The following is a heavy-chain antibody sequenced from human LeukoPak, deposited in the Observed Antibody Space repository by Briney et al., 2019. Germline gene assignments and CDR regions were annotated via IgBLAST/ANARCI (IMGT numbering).Heavy chain of an antibody. J-gene: IGHJ4*02. CDR2: ISSSGSTI. V-gene: IGHV3-48*03. CDR1: GFTFSSYE. Sequence: PGGSLRLSCAASGFTFSSYEMNWVRQAPGKGLEWVSYISSSGSTIYYADSVKGRFTISRDNAKNSLYLQMNSLRAEDMALYYCAKAYSSSWYYFDYWGQGTLVTVSS. CDR3: AKAYSSSWYYFDY. D-gene: IGHD6-13*01.